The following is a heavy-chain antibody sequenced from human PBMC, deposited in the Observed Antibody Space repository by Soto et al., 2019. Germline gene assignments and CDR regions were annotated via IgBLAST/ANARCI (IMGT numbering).Heavy chain of an antibody. CDR3: ARGLGGGLYYYYYMDV. CDR2: IWYDGSNK. V-gene: IGHV3-33*01. J-gene: IGHJ6*03. Sequence: GGSRRLSCAASGFTFCSYGMHWGRQAPGKGLEWVAVIWYDGSNKYYADSVKGRFTISRDNSRNTLYLQMNSLRAEDTAVYYFARGLGGGLYYYYYMDVWGKGTTVTVSS. CDR1: GFTFCSYG. D-gene: IGHD3-10*01.